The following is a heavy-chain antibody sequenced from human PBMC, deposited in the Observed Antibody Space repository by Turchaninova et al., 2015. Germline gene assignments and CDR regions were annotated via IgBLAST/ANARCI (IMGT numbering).Heavy chain of an antibody. CDR2: IDWDGEK. CDR1: STSGMC. J-gene: IGHJ6*02. V-gene: IGHV2-70*01. D-gene: IGHD4-17*01. CDR3: ARALYGDYVGGLDV. Sequence: STSGMCVSWIRQPPGKALEWLALIDWDGEKTYRTSLKTRLTISKDTSKNQVVLKMTNMYPVDTASYYGARALYGDYVGGLDVWGQGATVTVSS.